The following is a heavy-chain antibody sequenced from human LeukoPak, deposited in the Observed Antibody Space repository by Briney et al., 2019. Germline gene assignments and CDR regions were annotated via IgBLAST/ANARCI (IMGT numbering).Heavy chain of an antibody. D-gene: IGHD5-18*01. CDR2: IYPGDSDT. Sequence: GESLKISCKGSGYSFTSYWIGWVRQVPGKGLEWMGIIYPGDSDTRYSPSFQGQVTISADKSISTTYLQWSSLKASDTAMYYCARLNTGSDTPRYYYYMDVWGKGTTVTVSS. J-gene: IGHJ6*03. CDR3: ARLNTGSDTPRYYYYMDV. V-gene: IGHV5-51*01. CDR1: GYSFTSYW.